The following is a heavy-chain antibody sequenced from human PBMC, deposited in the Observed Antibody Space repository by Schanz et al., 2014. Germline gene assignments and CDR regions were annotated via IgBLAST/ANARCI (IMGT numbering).Heavy chain of an antibody. V-gene: IGHV3-33*01. Sequence: QVQLAESGGGVVQPGRSLRLSCAASGFAFNNYGMHWVRQAPGKGLEWVAIIWYDGNNKKYADSVKGRFTISRDNFKNTLFLQMNSLRAEDTAAYYCARDQYYVGSGNPFDIWGQGTMVTVSS. J-gene: IGHJ3*02. CDR3: ARDQYYVGSGNPFDI. CDR1: GFAFNNYG. CDR2: IWYDGNNK. D-gene: IGHD3-10*01.